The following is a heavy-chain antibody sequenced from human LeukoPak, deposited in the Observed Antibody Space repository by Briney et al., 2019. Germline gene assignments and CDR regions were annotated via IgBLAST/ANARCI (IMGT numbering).Heavy chain of an antibody. D-gene: IGHD6-19*01. CDR2: IYYSGST. CDR1: GGSISSYY. J-gene: IGHJ6*02. V-gene: IGHV4-59*01. CDR3: ARDHSDWYPASYGMDV. Sequence: PSETLSLTCTVSGGSISSYYWSWIRQPPGKGLEWIGYIYYSGSTNYNPSLKSRVTISVDTSKNQFSLKLSSVTAADTAVYYCARDHSDWYPASYGMDVWGQGTTVTVSS.